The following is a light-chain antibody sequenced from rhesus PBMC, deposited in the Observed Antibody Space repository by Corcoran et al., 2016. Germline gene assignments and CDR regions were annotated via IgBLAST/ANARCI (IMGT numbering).Light chain of an antibody. V-gene: IGKV1-28*02. CDR3: QQYKSYPYS. Sequence: DIQMTQSPSSLSSSVGDTVTIACRTSQDISNYLNWFQQQPGKAPKRLISSATTLQSGVPSRFSGSGSGTDITLTISSLQPEDFATYYCQQYKSYPYSVGQGTKVDIK. CDR1: QDISNY. J-gene: IGKJ2*01. CDR2: SAT.